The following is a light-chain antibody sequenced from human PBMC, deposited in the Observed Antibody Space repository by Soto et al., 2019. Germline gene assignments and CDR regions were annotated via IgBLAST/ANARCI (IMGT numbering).Light chain of an antibody. CDR2: GAS. Sequence: EIVLTQSPGTLSLSPGERPTLSCRASQSVSSSYLAWYQQKPGEAPRLLIYGASSRATGIPDRLSGGGSGTVFTITIRRLEPEDVAVYHCQQYNNWPTFGQGTKVDIK. J-gene: IGKJ1*01. V-gene: IGKV3-20*01. CDR3: QQYNNWPT. CDR1: QSVSSSY.